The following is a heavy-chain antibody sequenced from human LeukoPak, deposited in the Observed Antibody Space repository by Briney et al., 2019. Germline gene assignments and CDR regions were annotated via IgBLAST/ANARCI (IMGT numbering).Heavy chain of an antibody. D-gene: IGHD3-10*01. CDR3: ARLGYYGSGSYPQFDP. J-gene: IGHJ5*02. Sequence: GESLKISCKGSGYSFTSYWIGWVRQMPGKGLEWMGIIYPGDSDTRYSPSFQGQVTISADKSISTAYLQWSSLKASDTAMYYCARLGYYGSGSYPQFDPRGQGTLVTVSS. V-gene: IGHV5-51*01. CDR2: IYPGDSDT. CDR1: GYSFTSYW.